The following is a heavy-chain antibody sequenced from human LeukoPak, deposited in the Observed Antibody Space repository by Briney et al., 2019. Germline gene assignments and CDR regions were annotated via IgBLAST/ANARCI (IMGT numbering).Heavy chain of an antibody. CDR2: MNPNSGNT. J-gene: IGHJ5*02. CDR1: GYTFTSYD. D-gene: IGHD6-6*01. V-gene: IGHV1-8*03. CDR3: ASGTWSSSSGNWFDP. Sequence: ASVKVSCKASGYTFTSYDTNWVRQATGQGLEWMGWMNPNSGNTGYAQKFQGRVTITRNTSISTAYMELSSLRSEDTAVYYCASGTWSSSSGNWFDPWGQGTLVTVSS.